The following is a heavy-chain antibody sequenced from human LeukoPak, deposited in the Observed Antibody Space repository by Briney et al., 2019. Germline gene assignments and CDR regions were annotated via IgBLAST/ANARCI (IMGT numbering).Heavy chain of an antibody. CDR3: AELGITMIGGV. D-gene: IGHD3-10*02. V-gene: IGHV3-33*08. J-gene: IGHJ6*04. CDR1: GFTFSNNA. Sequence: GGSLRLSCAASGFTFSNNAMHWVRQAQGKGLEWVAVIGYDGFNKYYADFVKGRFTISRDNSRSTLYLQMNSLRAEDTAVYYCAELGITMIGGVWGKGTTVTISS. CDR2: IGYDGFNK.